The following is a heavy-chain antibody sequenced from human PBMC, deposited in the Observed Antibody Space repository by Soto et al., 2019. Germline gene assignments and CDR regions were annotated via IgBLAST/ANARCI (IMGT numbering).Heavy chain of an antibody. D-gene: IGHD6-19*01. CDR3: AGMPYTSGLRFDP. CDR2: IYYSGST. V-gene: IGHV4-31*03. J-gene: IGHJ5*02. Sequence: SETLSLTCTVSGGSISSGGYYWSWIRQHPGKGLEWIGYIYYSGSTYYNPSLASRVSISLDRSNNQCSLKLKSVTAADTVVYFCAGMPYTSGLRFDPWGPGTLVTVSS. CDR1: GGSISSGGYY.